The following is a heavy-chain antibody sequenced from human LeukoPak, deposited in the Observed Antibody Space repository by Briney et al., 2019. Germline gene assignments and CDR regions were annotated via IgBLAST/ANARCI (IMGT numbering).Heavy chain of an antibody. J-gene: IGHJ4*02. CDR3: ARSPAAGTDPFDY. Sequence: GGSLRLSCAASGFTVSSNYMSWVRQAPGKGLEWVSGISWNSGSIGYADSVKGRFTISRDNAKNSLYLQMNSLRAEDTALYYCARSPAAGTDPFDYWGQGTLVTVSS. D-gene: IGHD6-13*01. V-gene: IGHV3-9*01. CDR2: ISWNSGSI. CDR1: GFTVSSNY.